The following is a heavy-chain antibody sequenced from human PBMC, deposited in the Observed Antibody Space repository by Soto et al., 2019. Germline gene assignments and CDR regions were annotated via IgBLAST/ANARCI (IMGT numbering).Heavy chain of an antibody. CDR2: INSDGSST. Sequence: PGGSLRLSCAASGFTFSSYWMHWVRQAPGKGLVWVSRINSDGSSTSYADSVKGRFTISRDNAKNTLYLQMNSLRAEDTAVYYCARVKGGTYYYDSSGYIYSKVSGNFDYWGQGTLVTVSS. J-gene: IGHJ4*02. V-gene: IGHV3-74*01. CDR1: GFTFSSYW. D-gene: IGHD3-22*01. CDR3: ARVKGGTYYYDSSGYIYSKVSGNFDY.